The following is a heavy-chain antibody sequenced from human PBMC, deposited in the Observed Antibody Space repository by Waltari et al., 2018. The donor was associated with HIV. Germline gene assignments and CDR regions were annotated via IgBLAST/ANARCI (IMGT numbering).Heavy chain of an antibody. CDR1: GLHLSTYW. CDR2: IKQDGSEK. V-gene: IGHV3-7*01. J-gene: IGHJ6*02. Sequence: EVQLVESGGGLVQPGGSLRVSCAAAGLHLSTYWMTWVRPAPGKGLEWLANIKQDGSEKYYADSVKGRFTVSRDNNKKSLYLQMSSLRAEDTAVYYCARDLKDYDFWSPVDVWGQGTTVTVSS. D-gene: IGHD3-3*01. CDR3: ARDLKDYDFWSPVDV.